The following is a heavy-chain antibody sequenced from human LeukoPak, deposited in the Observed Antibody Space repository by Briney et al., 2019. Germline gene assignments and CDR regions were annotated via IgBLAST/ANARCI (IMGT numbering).Heavy chain of an antibody. CDR1: GFSFRSYA. D-gene: IGHD3-10*01. CDR3: ARRKDYYGSVDY. Sequence: GGSLRLSCAASGFSFRSYAMHWVRQAPGKGLEWVSLISGNGGSTFYTDSVKGRFTISRDNSKNTLYLQINILRAEDTAVYYCARRKDYYGSVDYWGQGTLVTVSS. V-gene: IGHV3-23*01. J-gene: IGHJ4*02. CDR2: ISGNGGST.